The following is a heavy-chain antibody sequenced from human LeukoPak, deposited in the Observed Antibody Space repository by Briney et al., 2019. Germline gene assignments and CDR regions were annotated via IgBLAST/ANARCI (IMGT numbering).Heavy chain of an antibody. CDR2: IIPIFGTA. J-gene: IGHJ4*02. V-gene: IGHV1-69*13. D-gene: IGHD3-3*01. CDR1: GGTFSSYA. Sequence: ASVKVSCKASGGTFSSYAISWVRQAPGQGLEWMGGIIPIFGTANYAQKFQGRVTTTADESTSTAYMELSSLRSEDTAVYYCAREDDFWSGVFDYWGQGTLVTVSS. CDR3: AREDDFWSGVFDY.